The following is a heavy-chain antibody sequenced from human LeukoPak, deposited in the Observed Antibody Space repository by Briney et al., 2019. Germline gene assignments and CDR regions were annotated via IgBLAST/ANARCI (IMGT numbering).Heavy chain of an antibody. J-gene: IGHJ3*02. CDR3: ARGGFQHALDI. D-gene: IGHD2-15*01. V-gene: IGHV3-74*01. CDR1: GFTFSNYW. CDR2: VNSDGDST. Sequence: GGSQRLSCAASGFTFSNYWIFWVRQVPGKGLVWVSRVNSDGDSTTYADSVKGRFTISRDNAQNTLYLGMNSLRAEDTAVYYCARGGFQHALDIWGQGTMVTVSS.